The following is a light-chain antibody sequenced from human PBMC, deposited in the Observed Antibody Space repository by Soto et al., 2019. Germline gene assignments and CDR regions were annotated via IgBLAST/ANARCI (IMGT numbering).Light chain of an antibody. Sequence: QSALTQPASVSGSPGQSITISCTGTSSDVGLFTYVSWYQMHPGKGPKLMIHDVSNRPSGVSSRFSGSRSGNTASLNISALQPEDGADYYCSSYASTSPHVLFGGGTKVTVL. J-gene: IGLJ2*01. CDR1: SSDVGLFTY. CDR3: SSYASTSPHVL. CDR2: DVS. V-gene: IGLV2-14*01.